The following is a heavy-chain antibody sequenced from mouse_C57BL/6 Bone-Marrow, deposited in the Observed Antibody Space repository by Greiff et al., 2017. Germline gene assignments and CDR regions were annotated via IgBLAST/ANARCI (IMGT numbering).Heavy chain of an antibody. CDR3: TTEWLLPWFAY. CDR1: GFNIKDAY. CDR2: IDPENGDT. Sequence: EVQLQESGAELVRPGASVKLSCTASGFNIKDAYMHWVKQRPEQGLEWIGWIDPENGDTEYASKFQGKATITADTSSNTAYLQLSSLTSEDTAVYYCTTEWLLPWFAYWGQGTLVTVSA. D-gene: IGHD2-3*01. J-gene: IGHJ3*01. V-gene: IGHV14-4*01.